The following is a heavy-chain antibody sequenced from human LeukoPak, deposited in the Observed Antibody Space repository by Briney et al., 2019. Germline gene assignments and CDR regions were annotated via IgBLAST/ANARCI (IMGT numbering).Heavy chain of an antibody. V-gene: IGHV3-23*01. Sequence: GGSLRLSCAASGLTFSSYAMSWVRQAPGKGLEWVSAISGSGGSTYYADSVKGRFTISRDNSKNTLYLQMNSLRAEDTAVYYCAKSQFSNYVRWFDPWGQGTLVTVSS. D-gene: IGHD4-11*01. CDR1: GLTFSSYA. CDR3: AKSQFSNYVRWFDP. J-gene: IGHJ5*02. CDR2: ISGSGGST.